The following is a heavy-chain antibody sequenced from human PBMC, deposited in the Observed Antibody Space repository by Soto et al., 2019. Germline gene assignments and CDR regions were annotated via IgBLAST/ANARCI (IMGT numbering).Heavy chain of an antibody. CDR2: IYSGGST. CDR3: ATGWDPNWFDP. Sequence: HPGGSLRLSCAASGFTFSNAWMSWVRQAPGKGLEWVSLIYSGGSTYYADSVKGRFTISRDNSMNTLYLQMNRLRAEDTAVYYCATGWDPNWFDPWGQGTLVTVSS. V-gene: IGHV3-66*01. J-gene: IGHJ5*02. CDR1: GFTFSNAW. D-gene: IGHD1-26*01.